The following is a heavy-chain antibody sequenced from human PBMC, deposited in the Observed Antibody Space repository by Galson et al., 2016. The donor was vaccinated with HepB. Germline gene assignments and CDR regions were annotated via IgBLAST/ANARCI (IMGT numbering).Heavy chain of an antibody. D-gene: IGHD1-26*01. CDR3: ARGPRVGATTGGAVDY. V-gene: IGHV1-3*01. CDR1: GYTFTNYP. Sequence: SVKVSCKASGYTFTNYPMHWVRQAPGQRPEWMGWINAGIGNTEYSTKFPGRVTVTRDTSASTAYMQLSSLTSEDTAIYYCARGPRVGATTGGAVDYWGQGTLVTVSS. J-gene: IGHJ4*02. CDR2: INAGIGNT.